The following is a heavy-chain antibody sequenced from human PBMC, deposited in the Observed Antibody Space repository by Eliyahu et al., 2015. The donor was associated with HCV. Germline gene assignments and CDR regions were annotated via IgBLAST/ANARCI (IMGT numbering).Heavy chain of an antibody. V-gene: IGHV3-7*01. Sequence: EAQLVQSGGGLVQPGGSLRLTCVASGFXLNNYWMVWARQAPGKGLEWVANIDRDGSEKNYVDSVRGRFTVYRDNAKNSLYLQLNSLRVEDTAEYFCVTYRSNTWTFFDYWGQGSLITVSS. CDR3: VTYRSNTWTFFDY. CDR2: IDRDGSEK. CDR1: GFXLNNYW. D-gene: IGHD1-1*01. J-gene: IGHJ4*02.